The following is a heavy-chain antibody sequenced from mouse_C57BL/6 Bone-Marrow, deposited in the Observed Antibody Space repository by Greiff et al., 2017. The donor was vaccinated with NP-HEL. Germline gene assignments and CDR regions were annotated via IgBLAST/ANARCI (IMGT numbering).Heavy chain of an antibody. J-gene: IGHJ4*01. CDR3: ARTPPTSYYAMDY. CDR1: GYAFTNYL. V-gene: IGHV1-54*01. Sequence: VKLQESGAELVRPGTSVKVSCKASGYAFTNYLIEWVKQRPGQGLEWIGVINPGSGGTNYNEKFKGKATLTADKSSSTAYMQLSSLTSEDSAVYFCARTPPTSYYAMDYWGQGTSVTVSS. CDR2: INPGSGGT. D-gene: IGHD4-1*02.